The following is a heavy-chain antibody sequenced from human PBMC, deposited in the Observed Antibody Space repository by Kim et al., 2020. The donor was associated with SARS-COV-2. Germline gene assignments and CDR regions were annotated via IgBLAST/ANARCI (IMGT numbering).Heavy chain of an antibody. J-gene: IGHJ6*02. CDR2: ISNNSSYI. Sequence: GGSLRLSCAASGFTFSSYSMHWVRQAPGKGLEWVSAISNNSSYIYYADSVKGRFTISRDNAKNSLYLQMNSLRAEDTAVYYCARGALAESGSRTRYYHYGMDVWGQGTTVTVSS. CDR3: ARGALAESGSRTRYYHYGMDV. CDR1: GFTFSSYS. V-gene: IGHV3-21*01. D-gene: IGHD6-13*01.